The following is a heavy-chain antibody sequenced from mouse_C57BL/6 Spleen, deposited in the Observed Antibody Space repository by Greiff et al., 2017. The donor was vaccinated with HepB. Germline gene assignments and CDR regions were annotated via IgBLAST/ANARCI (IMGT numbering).Heavy chain of an antibody. Sequence: VHVKQSGPELVKPGASVKISCKASGYSFTDYNMNWVKQSNGKSLEWIGVINPNYGTTSYNQKFKGKATLTVDQSSSTAYMQLNSLTSEDSAVYYCARSTVVSKGAWFAYWGQGTLVTVSA. CDR3: ARSTVVSKGAWFAY. D-gene: IGHD1-1*01. V-gene: IGHV1-39*01. CDR2: INPNYGTT. CDR1: GYSFTDYN. J-gene: IGHJ3*01.